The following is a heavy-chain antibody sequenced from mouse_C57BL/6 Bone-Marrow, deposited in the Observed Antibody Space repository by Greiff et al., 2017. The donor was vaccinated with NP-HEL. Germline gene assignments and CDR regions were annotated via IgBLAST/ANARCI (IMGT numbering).Heavy chain of an antibody. CDR1: GYTFTDYE. V-gene: IGHV1-15*01. CDR2: IDPETGGT. Sequence: VQLQQSGAELVRPGASVTLSCKASGYTFTDYEMHWVKQTPVHGLEWIGAIDPETGGTAYNQKFKGKAILTADKSSSTAYMELRSLTSEDSAVYYCTNGRDYFDYWGQGTTLTVSS. CDR3: TNGRDYFDY. D-gene: IGHD1-1*02. J-gene: IGHJ2*01.